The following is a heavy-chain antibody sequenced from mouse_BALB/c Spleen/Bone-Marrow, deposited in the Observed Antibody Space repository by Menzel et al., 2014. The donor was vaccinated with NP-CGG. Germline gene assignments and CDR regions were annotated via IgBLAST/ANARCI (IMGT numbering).Heavy chain of an antibody. V-gene: IGHV1-7*01. CDR2: INPGTGCT. D-gene: IGHD1-3*01. CDR1: GYTFTNYW. CDR3: ARESGTYVMDY. Sequence: QVQLKQSGAELTKPGASVTMSCKASGYTFTNYWIHWIKQRPGQGLEWIGYINPGTGCTDYNPNFKDKATLTADKSSITAYMQLSSLTSEDSSVYYCARESGTYVMDYWGQGTSVTVAS. J-gene: IGHJ4*01.